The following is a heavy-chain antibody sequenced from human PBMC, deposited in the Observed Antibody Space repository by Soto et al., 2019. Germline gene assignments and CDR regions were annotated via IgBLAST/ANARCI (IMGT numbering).Heavy chain of an antibody. CDR3: AREILTGYSSWFDP. Sequence: SETLSLTCTVSGSSISSYYWSWIRQPPGKGLEWIGYIYFSGTTNQNPSLRSRVTISVDTSKNQFSLKLSSVTAADTAVYYCAREILTGYSSWFDPWGQGTLVTVSS. CDR2: IYFSGTT. CDR1: GSSISSYY. D-gene: IGHD3-9*01. J-gene: IGHJ5*02. V-gene: IGHV4-59*08.